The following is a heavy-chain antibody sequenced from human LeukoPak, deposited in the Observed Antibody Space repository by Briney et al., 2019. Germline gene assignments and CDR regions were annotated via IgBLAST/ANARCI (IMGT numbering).Heavy chain of an antibody. J-gene: IGHJ3*02. CDR2: IIPIFGTA. V-gene: IGHV1-69*05. D-gene: IGHD1-26*01. CDR3: AREFYSGSYWGSHDAFDI. Sequence: ASVKVSCKASGGTFSSYAISWVRQAPGQGLEWMGGIIPIFGTANYAQKFQGRVTITTDESTSTAYMELSSLRSEDTAVYYCAREFYSGSYWGSHDAFDIWGQGTMVTVSS. CDR1: GGTFSSYA.